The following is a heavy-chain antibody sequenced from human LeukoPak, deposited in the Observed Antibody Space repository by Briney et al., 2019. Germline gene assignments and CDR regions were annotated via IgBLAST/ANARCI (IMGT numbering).Heavy chain of an antibody. CDR1: GFTFSNAW. Sequence: GGSLRLSCAASGFTFSNAWMSWVRQAPGKGLEWVGRIKSKTDGGTTDYAAPVKGRFTISRDDSKNTLYLQMNSPKTEDTAVYYCTTETNYYDSSGYYSPTVYWGQGTLVTVSS. J-gene: IGHJ4*02. CDR2: IKSKTDGGTT. CDR3: TTETNYYDSSGYYSPTVY. D-gene: IGHD3-22*01. V-gene: IGHV3-15*01.